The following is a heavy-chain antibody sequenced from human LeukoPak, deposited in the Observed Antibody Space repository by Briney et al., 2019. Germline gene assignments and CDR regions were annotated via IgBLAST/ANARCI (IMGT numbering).Heavy chain of an antibody. CDR1: GGTFSSYA. J-gene: IGHJ4*02. V-gene: IGHV1-69*04. CDR2: IIPILGIA. Sequence: SVKVSCKASGGTFSSYAISWVRQAPGQGLEWMGRIIPILGIANYAQKFQGRGTITADKSTSTAYMELSSLRSKDTAVYYCARGEAEVGANDYWGQGTLVTVSS. D-gene: IGHD1-26*01. CDR3: ARGEAEVGANDY.